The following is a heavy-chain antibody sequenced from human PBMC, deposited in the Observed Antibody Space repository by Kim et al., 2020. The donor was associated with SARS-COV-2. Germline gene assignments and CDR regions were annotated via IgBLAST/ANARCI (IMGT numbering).Heavy chain of an antibody. Sequence: SETLSLTCTVSGGSISSYYWSWIRQPAGKGLEWIGRIYTSGSTNSNPSLKSGVTMSVDTSKNQISPKLSSVTAADTAVYYCARDKRTYYYDSSGYSDAFDIWGQGTMVTVSS. J-gene: IGHJ3*02. D-gene: IGHD3-22*01. CDR2: IYTSGST. CDR1: GGSISSYY. CDR3: ARDKRTYYYDSSGYSDAFDI. V-gene: IGHV4-4*07.